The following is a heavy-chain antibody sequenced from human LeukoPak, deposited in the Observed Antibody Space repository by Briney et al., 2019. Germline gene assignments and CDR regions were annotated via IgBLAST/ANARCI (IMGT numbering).Heavy chain of an antibody. CDR3: AKDSGSSWYGIGFDY. Sequence: GGSLRLSCAASGFTFSSYTMSWVRQAPGKGLEWVSAISGSGGSTYYADSVKGRFTISRDNSKNTLYLQMNSLRAEDTAVYYCAKDSGSSWYGIGFDYWGQGTLVTVSS. CDR1: GFTFSSYT. V-gene: IGHV3-23*01. D-gene: IGHD6-13*01. CDR2: ISGSGGST. J-gene: IGHJ4*02.